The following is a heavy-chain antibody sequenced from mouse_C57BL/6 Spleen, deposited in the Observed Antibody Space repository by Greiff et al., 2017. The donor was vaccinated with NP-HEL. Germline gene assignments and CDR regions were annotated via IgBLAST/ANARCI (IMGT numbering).Heavy chain of an antibody. Sequence: EVNLVESGGGLVQPGGSLSLSCAASGFTITDYYMSWVRQPPGKALEWLGCIRHKANGYTTEYSAYVKGRFTISRDNSQSILYLQMNALRAEYSATYYCARWQRGPDYWGQGTTLTVSS. CDR2: IRHKANGYTT. CDR3: ARWQRGPDY. V-gene: IGHV7-3*01. J-gene: IGHJ2*01. CDR1: GFTITDYY. D-gene: IGHD4-1*02.